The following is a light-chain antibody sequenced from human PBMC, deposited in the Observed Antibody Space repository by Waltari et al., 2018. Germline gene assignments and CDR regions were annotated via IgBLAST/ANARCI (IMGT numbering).Light chain of an antibody. J-gene: IGLJ3*02. CDR1: SSNIGAGFA. CDR3: QSYGSDWV. CDR2: GNN. V-gene: IGLV1-40*01. Sequence: QSVLTQPPSVSGAPGQRVTNSCTGSSSNIGAGFAVHWYQQLPGTAPKLLIYGNNNRPSGVPDRFSGSKSGTSASLAITGLQAEDEADYYCQSYGSDWVFGGGTKLTVL.